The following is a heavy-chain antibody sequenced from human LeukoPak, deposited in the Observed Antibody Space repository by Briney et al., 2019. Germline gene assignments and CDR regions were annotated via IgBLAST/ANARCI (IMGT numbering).Heavy chain of an antibody. CDR2: FSGSVDTT. Sequence: GGTLRLSCAASGFTFSTYAMNWVRQAPGKGLEWVSTFSGSVDTTYYADSVKGRFTISRDNSKNTLYLQMNSLRAEDTAVYYCARGGESKRWLTDWGQGTLVTVSS. CDR3: ARGGESKRWLTD. CDR1: GFTFSTYA. D-gene: IGHD5-24*01. J-gene: IGHJ4*02. V-gene: IGHV3-23*01.